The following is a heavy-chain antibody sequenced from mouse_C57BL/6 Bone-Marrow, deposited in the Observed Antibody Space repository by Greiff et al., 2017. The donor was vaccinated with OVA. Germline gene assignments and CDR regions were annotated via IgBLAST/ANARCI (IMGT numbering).Heavy chain of an antibody. CDR1: DSEVFPIAY. Sequence: QVQLQQSGSELRSPGSSVKLSCKDFDSEVFPIAYMSWVRQKPGHGFEWIGGILPSIGRTIYGEKFEDKATLDADTLSNTAYLELNSLTSEDSAIYYCAREDYYYGRGYFDVWGTGTTVTVSS. J-gene: IGHJ1*03. CDR2: ILPSIGRT. V-gene: IGHV15-2*01. CDR3: AREDYYYGRGYFDV. D-gene: IGHD1-1*01.